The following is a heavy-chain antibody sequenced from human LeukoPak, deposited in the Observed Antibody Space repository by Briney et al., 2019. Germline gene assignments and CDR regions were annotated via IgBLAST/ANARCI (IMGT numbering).Heavy chain of an antibody. CDR3: ARTKSYYYDSSGLYYFDY. D-gene: IGHD3-22*01. CDR2: IYYSGST. CDR1: GGSISSSSYY. V-gene: IGHV4-61*05. Sequence: PSETLSLTCTVSGGSISSSSYYWGWIRQPPGKGLEWIGYIYYSGSTNYNPSLKSRVTISVDTSKNQFSLKLSSVTAADTAVYYCARTKSYYYDSSGLYYFDYWGQGTLVTVSS. J-gene: IGHJ4*02.